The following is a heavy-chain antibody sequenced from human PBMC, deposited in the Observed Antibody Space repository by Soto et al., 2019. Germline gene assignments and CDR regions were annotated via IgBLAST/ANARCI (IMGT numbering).Heavy chain of an antibody. CDR2: VNPKTGGT. Sequence: ASVKVSCKASGYTFSSYYLHWVRQAPGQGLEWMGWVNPKTGGTDYTQQFQGRVTMTRDTSISTGYMELRSLRSDDTAMYYCARRDDSSGPVDYGLDVWGQGTTVTVSS. J-gene: IGHJ6*02. V-gene: IGHV1-2*02. CDR1: GYTFSSYY. CDR3: ARRDDSSGPVDYGLDV. D-gene: IGHD3-22*01.